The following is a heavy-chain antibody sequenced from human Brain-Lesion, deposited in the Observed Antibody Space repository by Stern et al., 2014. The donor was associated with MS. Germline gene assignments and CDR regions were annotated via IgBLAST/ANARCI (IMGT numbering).Heavy chain of an antibody. CDR1: GGSITSSSYY. V-gene: IGHV4-39*01. J-gene: IGHJ4*02. CDR2: VYYTGST. Sequence: VHLVESGPGLVKPSETLSLTCTVSGGSITSSSYYWGWIRQPPGRGLEYIGTVYYTGSTFYDPSLKSRVTISVDTSKNPVALELTSVTAADTAVYYCVRPDIMGTIWNWGQGTLVTVSS. D-gene: IGHD1-26*01. CDR3: VRPDIMGTIWN.